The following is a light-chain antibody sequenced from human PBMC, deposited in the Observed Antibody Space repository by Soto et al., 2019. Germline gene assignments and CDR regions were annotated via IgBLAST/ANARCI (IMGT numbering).Light chain of an antibody. CDR3: QQYSTLPHT. Sequence: NVLTQSPGTLSLSPGERATLSCRASQTVTNSFFAWYQQKPGQPPRLLIHGISSRATGIPDRFSGSGSGTDFTLTISRLEPADFVVYYCQQYSTLPHTFGRGTKLEV. CDR1: QTVTNSF. V-gene: IGKV3-20*01. J-gene: IGKJ2*01. CDR2: GIS.